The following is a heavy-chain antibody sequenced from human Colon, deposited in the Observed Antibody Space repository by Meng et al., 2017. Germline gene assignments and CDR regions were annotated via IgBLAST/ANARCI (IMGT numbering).Heavy chain of an antibody. Sequence: AGSLRPSCAASGFSSSNAWMSWVGQAPGKGLEWGGCIKSKNDGGTTDYDAPVKGRSTISRDDSKNTLYLQMNTLNTEYTAVYYCSTYRLFSGRCYDNDYWGQGTLVTVSS. CDR2: IKSKNDGGTT. J-gene: IGHJ4*02. CDR1: GFSSSNAW. CDR3: STYRLFSGRCYDNDY. V-gene: IGHV3-15*01. D-gene: IGHD3-10*01.